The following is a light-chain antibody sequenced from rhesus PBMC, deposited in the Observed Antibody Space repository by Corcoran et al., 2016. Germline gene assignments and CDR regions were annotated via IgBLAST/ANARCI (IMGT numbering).Light chain of an antibody. CDR2: DNN. CDR1: SSNIGGYD. Sequence: QSVLTQPPSVSGAPGQKVTISCTGSSSNIGGYDVHWYQQLPGTAPKLLIYDNNKRPSGISDRFSGSKSGTSASLAITGLQTEDEADYYCQSYASSLNAYIFGAGTRLTVL. J-gene: IGLJ1*01. V-gene: IGLV1-64*01. CDR3: QSYASSLNAYI.